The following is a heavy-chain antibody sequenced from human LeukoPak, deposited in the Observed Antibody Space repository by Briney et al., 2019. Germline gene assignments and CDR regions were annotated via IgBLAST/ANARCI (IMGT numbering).Heavy chain of an antibody. D-gene: IGHD1-26*01. V-gene: IGHV3-21*01. J-gene: IGHJ4*02. CDR2: ISSSSSYI. CDR3: ARSSLGANKDY. Sequence: PGGSLRLSCAASGFTVSNNYMHWVRQAPGKGLEWVSSISSSSSYIYYADSVKGRFTISRDNAKNSLYLQMNSLRAEDTAVYYCARSSLGANKDYWGQGTLVTVSS. CDR1: GFTVSNNY.